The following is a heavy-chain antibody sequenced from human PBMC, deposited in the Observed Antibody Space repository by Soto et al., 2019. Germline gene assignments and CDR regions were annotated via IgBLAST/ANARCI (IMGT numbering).Heavy chain of an antibody. CDR2: INPNGGST. J-gene: IGHJ3*02. CDR1: GYTFINYY. CDR3: AREKWLVRRNDPFDI. D-gene: IGHD6-19*01. Sequence: APVKVPCKASGYTFINYYMHWVRQAPGQGLEWMGIINPNGGSTTYAQKFQGRVTLTRDTSTNTVNMELSSLRSEDTAVYYCAREKWLVRRNDPFDIWGQGTMVTVSS. V-gene: IGHV1-46*01.